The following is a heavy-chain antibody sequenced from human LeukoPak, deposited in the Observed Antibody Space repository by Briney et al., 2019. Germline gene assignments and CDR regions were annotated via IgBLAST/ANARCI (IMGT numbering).Heavy chain of an antibody. Sequence: GGSLRLSCAASGFTASTNYMSWVRQAPGKGLEWVSLIYSGGSTYYADSVKGRFTISRDNSKNTLYLQMNSLRAEDTAVYYCARHRGGSYRLDFWGQGTLVTVSS. CDR2: IYSGGST. CDR1: GFTASTNY. J-gene: IGHJ4*02. CDR3: ARHRGGSYRLDF. V-gene: IGHV3-53*01. D-gene: IGHD1-26*01.